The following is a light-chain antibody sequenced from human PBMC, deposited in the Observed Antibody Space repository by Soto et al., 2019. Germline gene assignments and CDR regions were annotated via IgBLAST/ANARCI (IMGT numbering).Light chain of an antibody. J-gene: IGLJ1*01. CDR3: QSYDNGLSGAV. CDR1: SNIRAGYD. CDR2: GNT. Sequence: QSVLTQPPSVSGAPGQRVTISCTGSNIRAGYDVHWYKQLPGTAPKVLIYGNTNRPSGVPDRFSASKSDNSASLAITGLQAEDEADYFCQSYDNGLSGAVFGTGTKLTVL. V-gene: IGLV1-40*01.